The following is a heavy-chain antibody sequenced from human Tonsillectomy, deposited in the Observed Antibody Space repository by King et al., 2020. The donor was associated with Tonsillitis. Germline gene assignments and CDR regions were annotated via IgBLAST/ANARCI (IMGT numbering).Heavy chain of an antibody. J-gene: IGHJ4*02. Sequence: VQLVESGGGLVQPGGSLRLSCAASGFTFSSYAMSWVRQAPGKGLEWVSAISGCGGSTYYAESVKGRFPISRDNSKNTLYLQMNSLRAEDTAVYYCAKAELYYDILTPFDYWGQGTLVTVSS. D-gene: IGHD3-9*01. V-gene: IGHV3-23*04. CDR3: AKAELYYDILTPFDY. CDR1: GFTFSSYA. CDR2: ISGCGGST.